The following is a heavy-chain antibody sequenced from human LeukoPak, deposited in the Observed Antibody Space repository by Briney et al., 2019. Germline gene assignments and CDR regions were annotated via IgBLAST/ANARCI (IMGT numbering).Heavy chain of an antibody. D-gene: IGHD2-2*01. CDR2: IYHSGST. CDR3: ATPLGYCSSTSCYGGDAFDI. V-gene: IGHV4-38-2*02. CDR1: GYSISSGYY. J-gene: IGHJ3*02. Sequence: SEXLSLTCTVSGYSISSGYYWGWIRQPPGKGLEWIGSIYHSGSTYYNPSLKSRVTISVDTSKNQFSLKLSSVTAADTAVYYCATPLGYCSSTSCYGGDAFDIWGQGTMVTVSS.